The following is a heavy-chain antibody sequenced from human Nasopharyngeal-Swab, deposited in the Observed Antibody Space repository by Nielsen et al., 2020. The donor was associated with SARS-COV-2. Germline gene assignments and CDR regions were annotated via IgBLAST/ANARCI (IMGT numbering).Heavy chain of an antibody. Sequence: GESLKISCAASGFTFSSFGMHWVRQAPGKGLDWVAFISYDGSIQYYADSVKDRFTISRDNSKNTLYLQMNSLRPEDTAVYYCARGAVAGPNAFDIWGQGTMVIVSS. J-gene: IGHJ3*02. V-gene: IGHV3-30*03. CDR2: ISYDGSIQ. D-gene: IGHD6-19*01. CDR1: GFTFSSFG. CDR3: ARGAVAGPNAFDI.